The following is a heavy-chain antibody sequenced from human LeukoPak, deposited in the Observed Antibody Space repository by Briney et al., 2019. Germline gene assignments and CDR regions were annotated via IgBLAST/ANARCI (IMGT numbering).Heavy chain of an antibody. V-gene: IGHV3-30*04. CDR3: ARPRTAKIPLAFDF. J-gene: IGHJ4*02. CDR2: ISYDGSHK. Sequence: GGSLRLSCAASGFTFSDYAMHWVRQAPGRGLEWLAVISYDGSHKFYADSVRGRFTISRDDSKNTLYLQMSSLRVEDTAVYSCARPRTAKIPLAFDFWGQGTRFTVPS. D-gene: IGHD5-18*01. CDR1: GFTFSDYA.